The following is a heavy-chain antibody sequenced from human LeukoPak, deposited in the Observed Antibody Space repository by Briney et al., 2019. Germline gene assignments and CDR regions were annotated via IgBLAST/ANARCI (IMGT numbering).Heavy chain of an antibody. J-gene: IGHJ4*02. CDR2: VKSDGTAT. CDR1: GFTFSSHL. Sequence: GGSLRLSCAASGFTFSSHLMHWVRQAQGTGLVWVSSVKSDGTATNHADSVKGRFAISRDNAKNTLYLQMNSLRVEDTAVYYCVRKFATGDWGQGTLVTVSS. V-gene: IGHV3-74*01. D-gene: IGHD1-14*01. CDR3: VRKFATGD.